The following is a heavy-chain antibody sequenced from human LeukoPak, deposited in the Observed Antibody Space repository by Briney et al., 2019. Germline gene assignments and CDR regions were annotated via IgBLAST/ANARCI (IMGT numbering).Heavy chain of an antibody. CDR2: ISSSSSTI. CDR3: ARVEAGGVNYYYYGMDV. D-gene: IGHD3-16*01. Sequence: PGGSLRLSCAASGFTFSSYSMNWVRQAPGKGLEWVSYISSSSSTIYYADSVKGRFTISRDNAKNSLYLQMNSLRAEDAAVYYCARVEAGGVNYYYYGMDVWDQGTTVTVSS. CDR1: GFTFSSYS. V-gene: IGHV3-48*01. J-gene: IGHJ6*02.